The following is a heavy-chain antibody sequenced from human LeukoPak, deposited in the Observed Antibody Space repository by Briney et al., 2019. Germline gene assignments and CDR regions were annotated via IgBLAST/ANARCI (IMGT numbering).Heavy chain of an antibody. V-gene: IGHV3-23*01. CDR2: ISGSGGST. CDR1: GFTFSSYD. J-gene: IGHJ4*02. Sequence: GGSLSLSCAVSGFTFSSYDMSWVRQAPGQGMERVSVISGSGGSTDYADSVNGRFTISRDNANNTLYRQMNSLRAEDTAVYYCAKVVQPSRWGQGTLVTVSS. CDR3: AKVVQPSR. D-gene: IGHD3-10*01.